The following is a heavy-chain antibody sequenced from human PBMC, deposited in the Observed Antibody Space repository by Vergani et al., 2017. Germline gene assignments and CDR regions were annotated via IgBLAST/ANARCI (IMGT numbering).Heavy chain of an antibody. CDR2: INHSGST. J-gene: IGHJ4*02. V-gene: IGHV4-34*01. D-gene: IGHD4-17*01. CDR1: GGSFSGYY. CDR3: ARAYGDYLKTIDY. Sequence: QVQLQQWGAGLLKPSETLSLTCAVYGGSFSGYYWSWIRQPPGKGLEWIGEINHSGSTNYNPSLKSRVSISVDMSKSQFSLNLSSVTAADTAVYYCARAYGDYLKTIDYWGQGTLDTVSS.